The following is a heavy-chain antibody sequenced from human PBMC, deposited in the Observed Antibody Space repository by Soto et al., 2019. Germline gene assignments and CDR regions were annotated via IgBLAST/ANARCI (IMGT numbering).Heavy chain of an antibody. D-gene: IGHD2-8*01. Sequence: GGSLRLSCAASGFTFSSYAMSWVRQAPEKGLEWVSAISGSGGSTYYADSVKGRFTISRDNSKNTLYLQMNSLRAEDTAVYYCAKDRECTNGVCYDYWGQGTLVTVSS. CDR3: AKDRECTNGVCYDY. J-gene: IGHJ4*02. CDR1: GFTFSSYA. CDR2: ISGSGGST. V-gene: IGHV3-23*01.